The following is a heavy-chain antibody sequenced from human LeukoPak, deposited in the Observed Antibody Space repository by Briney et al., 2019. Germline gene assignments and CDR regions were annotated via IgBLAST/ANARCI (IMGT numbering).Heavy chain of an antibody. CDR1: GFTVSSNY. Sequence: PGGSLRLSCAASGFTVSSNYMSWVRQAPGKGLEWVSGISGSGGSTHYADSVKGRFTISRDNSKNTLYLQMSSLRAEDTAVYYCAKVSFIVVPAAMIDYWGQGTLVTVSS. CDR2: ISGSGGST. V-gene: IGHV3-23*01. D-gene: IGHD2-2*01. J-gene: IGHJ4*02. CDR3: AKVSFIVVPAAMIDY.